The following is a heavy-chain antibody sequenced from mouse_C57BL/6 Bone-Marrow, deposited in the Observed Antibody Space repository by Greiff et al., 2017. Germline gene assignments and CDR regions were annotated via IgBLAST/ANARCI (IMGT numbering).Heavy chain of an antibody. CDR2: IRNKANGYTT. V-gene: IGHV7-3*01. CDR1: GFTFTDYY. Sequence: EVQLVESGGGLVQPGGSLSLSCAASGFTFTDYYMSWVRQPPGKELEWLGFIRNKANGYTTEYSAPVKGRFTISRDNSQSILYLQMHALRAEDSAAYYCARSYAMDYWGQGTSVTVSS. CDR3: ARSYAMDY. J-gene: IGHJ4*01.